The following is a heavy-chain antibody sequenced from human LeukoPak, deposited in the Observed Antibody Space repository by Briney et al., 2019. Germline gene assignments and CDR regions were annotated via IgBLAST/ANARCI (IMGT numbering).Heavy chain of an antibody. J-gene: IGHJ4*02. D-gene: IGHD1-14*01. Sequence: PSETLSLTCTVSGGSLSSSSYYWGWIRQPPGKGLEWIGSIYYSGSTYYNPSLKSRVTISVDTSKNQFSLKLSSVTAADTAVYYCARLSQVYYFDYWGRGTLVTVSS. CDR2: IYYSGST. CDR3: ARLSQVYYFDY. V-gene: IGHV4-39*01. CDR1: GGSLSSSSYY.